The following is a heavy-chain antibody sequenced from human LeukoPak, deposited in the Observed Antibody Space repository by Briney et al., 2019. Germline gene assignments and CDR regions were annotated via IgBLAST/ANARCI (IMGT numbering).Heavy chain of an antibody. D-gene: IGHD6-19*01. CDR2: IIPIFGTA. V-gene: IGHV1-69*05. J-gene: IGHJ5*02. Sequence: GASVKVSCKASEGTFSSYAISWVRQAPGQGLEWMGGIIPIFGTANYAQKFQGRVTITTDESTSTAYMELSSLRSEDTAVYYCARGAVALKGWFDPWGQGTLVTVSS. CDR3: ARGAVALKGWFDP. CDR1: EGTFSSYA.